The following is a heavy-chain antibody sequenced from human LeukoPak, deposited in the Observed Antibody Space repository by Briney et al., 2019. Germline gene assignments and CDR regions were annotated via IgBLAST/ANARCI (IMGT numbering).Heavy chain of an antibody. D-gene: IGHD6-13*01. J-gene: IGHJ5*01. Sequence: PGGTLRLSCAASGFTFSSYSMSWVRQAPGKGLEWVSGISGPGGATYYADSVKGRFTISRDNAKNSLYLQMNSLRADDTAVYYCAREPTYTSSWYSTCDSWGQGTLVTVSS. CDR2: ISGPGGAT. CDR3: AREPTYTSSWYSTCDS. CDR1: GFTFSSYS. V-gene: IGHV3-23*01.